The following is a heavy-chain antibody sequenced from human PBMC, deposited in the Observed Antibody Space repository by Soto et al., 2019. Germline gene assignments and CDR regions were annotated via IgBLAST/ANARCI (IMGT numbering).Heavy chain of an antibody. CDR2: VRSKAYGGTT. CDR3: TRGGATVTAPWGYYYYGMDV. J-gene: IGHJ6*02. V-gene: IGHV3-49*03. D-gene: IGHD4-4*01. Sequence: QAGGSLRLSCTASGFTFGDYAMSWFRQAPGKGLVWVGFVRSKAYGGTTEYAASVKGRFTISRDDSKSIAYLQMNSLKTEDTAVYYCTRGGATVTAPWGYYYYGMDVWGQGTTVTVSS. CDR1: GFTFGDYA.